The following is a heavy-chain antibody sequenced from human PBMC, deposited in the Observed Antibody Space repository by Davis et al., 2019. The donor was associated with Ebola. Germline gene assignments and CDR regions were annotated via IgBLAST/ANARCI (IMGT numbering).Heavy chain of an antibody. D-gene: IGHD7-27*01. CDR1: GFTFSSYS. CDR3: ATDRNWDFDY. CDR2: ISSSSSTI. V-gene: IGHV3-48*02. Sequence: GESLKISCAASGFTFSSYSMNWVRQAPGKGLEWVSYISSSSSTIYYADSVKGRFTISRDNGKNSLYLQMNSLRDEDTAVYYCATDRNWDFDYWGQGTLVTVSS. J-gene: IGHJ4*02.